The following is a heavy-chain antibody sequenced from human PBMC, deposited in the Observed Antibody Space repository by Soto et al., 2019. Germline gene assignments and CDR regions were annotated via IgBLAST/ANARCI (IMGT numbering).Heavy chain of an antibody. CDR3: ARDAWSGSYINAQIDY. J-gene: IGHJ4*02. Sequence: EVQLVESGGGLVQPGGSLRLSCAASGFTFSSYSMSWVRQTPGKGLEWISYISSSGSTIYQADSVKGRFIISRDNAKKSLCLQMNSLRAEDTAMYYCARDAWSGSYINAQIDYWGQGTLVTVSS. CDR2: ISSSGSTI. D-gene: IGHD3-3*01. V-gene: IGHV3-48*01. CDR1: GFTFSSYS.